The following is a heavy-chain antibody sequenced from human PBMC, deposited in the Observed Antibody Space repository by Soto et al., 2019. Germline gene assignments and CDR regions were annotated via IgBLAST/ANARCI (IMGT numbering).Heavy chain of an antibody. J-gene: IGHJ4*02. CDR1: GGTFSSYA. CDR3: ARVVIGIAAAMAYYFDY. Sequence: SVKVSCKASGGTFSSYAISWVRQAPGQGLEWMGGIIPIFGTANYAQKFQGRVTITADESTSTAYMELSSLRSEDTAVYYCARVVIGIAAAMAYYFDYWGQGTLVTVSS. D-gene: IGHD6-13*01. CDR2: IIPIFGTA. V-gene: IGHV1-69*13.